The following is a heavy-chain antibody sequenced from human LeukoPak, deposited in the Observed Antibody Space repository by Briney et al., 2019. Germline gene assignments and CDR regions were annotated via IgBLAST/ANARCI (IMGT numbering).Heavy chain of an antibody. CDR3: AIHDYGDRDAFDI. Sequence: SETLSLTCTVSGGSISSGTYYWSWIRQPAGKGLEWIGHIYSSGSTSYNPSLESRVTISVDTSKNRFSLKLSSVTAADTAVYYCAIHDYGDRDAFDIWGQGTMVTVSS. V-gene: IGHV4-61*09. J-gene: IGHJ3*02. CDR2: IYSSGST. CDR1: GGSISSGTYY. D-gene: IGHD4-17*01.